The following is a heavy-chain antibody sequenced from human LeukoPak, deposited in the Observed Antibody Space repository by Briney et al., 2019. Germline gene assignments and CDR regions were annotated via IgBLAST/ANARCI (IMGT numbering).Heavy chain of an antibody. CDR2: IYYSGST. CDR1: GGSISSYY. J-gene: IGHJ4*02. Sequence: PSETLSLTCTVSGGSISSYYWSWIRQPPGKGLEWIGYIYYSGSTNYNPSLKSRVTISVDTSKNQFSLKLSSVTVADTAVYYCARHPEMATSKIDYWGQGTLVTVSS. D-gene: IGHD5-24*01. CDR3: ARHPEMATSKIDY. V-gene: IGHV4-59*08.